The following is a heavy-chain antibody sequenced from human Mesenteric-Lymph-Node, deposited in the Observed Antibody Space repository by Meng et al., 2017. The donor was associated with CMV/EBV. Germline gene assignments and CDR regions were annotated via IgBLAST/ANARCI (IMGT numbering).Heavy chain of an antibody. CDR3: ARVLLGLYCSSTSCYPDY. CDR2: IYYSGST. D-gene: IGHD2-2*01. CDR1: GGSISSSSYY. V-gene: IGHV4-39*07. Sequence: GSLRLSCTVSGGSISSSSYYWGWIRQPPGKGLEWIGSIYYSGSTYYNPSLKSRVTISVDTSKNQFSLKLSSVTAADTAVYYCARVLLGLYCSSTSCYPDYWGQGTLVTVSS. J-gene: IGHJ4*02.